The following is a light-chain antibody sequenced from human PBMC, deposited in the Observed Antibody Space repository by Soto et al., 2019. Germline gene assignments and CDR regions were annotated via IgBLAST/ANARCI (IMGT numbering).Light chain of an antibody. CDR1: QSVSNN. V-gene: IGKV3-15*01. CDR3: QQYNNWPRGT. CDR2: GAS. Sequence: IVMTQSPASLSVSPGEGATLSCRASQSVSNNLAWYQQKPGQAPRLLIYGASTRAPGIPARFSGSGSGTDFTLTISSLQSEDFAVYYCQQYNNWPRGTLGQGTKVEIK. J-gene: IGKJ1*01.